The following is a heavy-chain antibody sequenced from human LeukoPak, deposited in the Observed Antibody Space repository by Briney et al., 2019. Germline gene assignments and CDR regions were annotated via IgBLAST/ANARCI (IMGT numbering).Heavy chain of an antibody. CDR1: GFIFSTYS. J-gene: IGHJ4*02. V-gene: IGHV3-21*01. CDR3: ARSQFGELLNGFDS. Sequence: GGSLRLSCAASGFIFSTYSMSWVRQAPGKGRGWVSSISSRSTYTYYADSVKGRFAISRDNAKNSLYLQMNSLRVEDTAVYYCARSQFGELLNGFDSWGQGTLVTVSS. D-gene: IGHD3-10*01. CDR2: ISSRSTYT.